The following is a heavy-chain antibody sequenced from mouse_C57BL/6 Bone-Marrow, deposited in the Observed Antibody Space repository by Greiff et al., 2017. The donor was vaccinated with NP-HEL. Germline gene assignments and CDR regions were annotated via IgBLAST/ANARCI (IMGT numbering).Heavy chain of an antibody. J-gene: IGHJ2*01. V-gene: IGHV1-47*01. CDR1: GYTFTTYP. CDR2: FHPYNDDT. Sequence: VKLQESGAELVKPGASVKMSCKASGYTFTTYPIEWMKQNHGKSLEWIGNFHPYNDDTKYNEKFKGKATLTVEKSSSTVYLELSRLTSDDSAVYYCARRGAYYYGSFFDYWGQGTTLTVSS. D-gene: IGHD1-1*01. CDR3: ARRGAYYYGSFFDY.